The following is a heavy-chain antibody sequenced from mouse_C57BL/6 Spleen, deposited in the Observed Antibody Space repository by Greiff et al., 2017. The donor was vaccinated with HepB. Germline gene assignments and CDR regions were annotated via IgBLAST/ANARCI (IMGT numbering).Heavy chain of an antibody. CDR3: ARSPTVVANDYAMDY. Sequence: DVQLQESGAELVKPGASVKLSCTASGFNIKDYYMHWVKQRTEQGLEWIGRIDPEDGETKYAPKFQGKATITADTSSNTAYLQLSSLTSEDTAVYYCARSPTVVANDYAMDYWGQGTSVTVSS. CDR1: GFNIKDYY. CDR2: IDPEDGET. V-gene: IGHV14-2*01. D-gene: IGHD1-1*01. J-gene: IGHJ4*01.